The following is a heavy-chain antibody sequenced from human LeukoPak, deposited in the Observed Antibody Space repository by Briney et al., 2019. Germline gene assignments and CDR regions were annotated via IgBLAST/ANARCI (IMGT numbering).Heavy chain of an antibody. CDR3: ARERPGSSGWYTH. CDR2: IFPGDSDT. CDR1: GSSFTSYW. V-gene: IGHV5-51*01. J-gene: IGHJ4*02. D-gene: IGHD6-19*01. Sequence: GAALKISCKGSGSSFTSYWIGWVRQMPGKGLEWMGIIFPGDSDTRYSPSFLGEVTFSVDMSTATAYLEWSSLKASDSAMYFCARERPGSSGWYTHWGQGTLVTVSS.